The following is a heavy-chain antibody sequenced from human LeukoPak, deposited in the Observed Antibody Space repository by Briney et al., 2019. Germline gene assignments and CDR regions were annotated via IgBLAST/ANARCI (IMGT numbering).Heavy chain of an antibody. D-gene: IGHD5/OR15-5a*01. J-gene: IGHJ5*02. CDR3: ARSESVSRFDP. V-gene: IGHV4-34*01. Sequence: ASETLSLTCAVYGGSFSGYYWSWIRQPPGKGLEWIGEINHSGSTNYNPSLKSRVTISVDTSKNQFSLKLSSVTAADTAVYYCARSESVSRFDPWGQGTLVTVSS. CDR1: GGSFSGYY. CDR2: INHSGST.